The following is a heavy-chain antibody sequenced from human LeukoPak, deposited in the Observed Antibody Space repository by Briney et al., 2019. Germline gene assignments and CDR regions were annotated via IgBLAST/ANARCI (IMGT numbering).Heavy chain of an antibody. J-gene: IGHJ4*02. D-gene: IGHD6-13*01. CDR1: GFTFSDHP. V-gene: IGHV3-48*03. Sequence: GGSLRLSCAASGFTFSDHPMTWVRQAPGKGLQWVSYIDGSGTTIYYAESVKGRFTISRDNAKNSLYLQMNSLRAEDTALYYCTRDMTITGADDYWGQGTRVTVSS. CDR2: IDGSGTTI. CDR3: TRDMTITGADDY.